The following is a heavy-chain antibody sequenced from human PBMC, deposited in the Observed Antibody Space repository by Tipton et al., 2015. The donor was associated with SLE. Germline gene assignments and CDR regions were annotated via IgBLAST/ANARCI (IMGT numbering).Heavy chain of an antibody. CDR2: ISSSSSYI. CDR3: ARVVVVVVAATRPNYYYYMDV. Sequence: SLRLSCAASGFTFSSYTMHWVRQAPGKGLEWVSSISSSSSYIYYADSVKGRFTISRDNAKNSLYLQMNSLRAEDTAVYYCARVVVVVVAATRPNYYYYMDVWGKGTTVTVSS. J-gene: IGHJ6*03. V-gene: IGHV3-21*01. D-gene: IGHD2-15*01. CDR1: GFTFSSYT.